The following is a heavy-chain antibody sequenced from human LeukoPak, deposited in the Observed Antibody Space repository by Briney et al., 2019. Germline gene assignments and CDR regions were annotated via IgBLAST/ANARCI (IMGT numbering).Heavy chain of an antibody. J-gene: IGHJ4*02. D-gene: IGHD2-15*01. Sequence: ASVTVSCKASGYTFSNYAIHWVRQAPGQRLEWMRWINTGKGNTKYSQELQGRVAITRDTSASTAYMELSSLTSDDTAVYYCAREWLSSGDSHYSHWGQGTLVTVSS. CDR3: AREWLSSGDSHYSH. CDR2: INTGKGNT. CDR1: GYTFSNYA. V-gene: IGHV1-3*04.